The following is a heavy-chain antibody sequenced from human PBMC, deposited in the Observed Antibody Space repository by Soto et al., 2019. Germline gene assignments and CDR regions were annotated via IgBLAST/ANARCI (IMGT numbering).Heavy chain of an antibody. J-gene: IGHJ6*02. CDR1: GYTFTSYA. CDR3: ARDKHSNRPGYYYYYYGMDV. V-gene: IGHV1-3*01. Sequence: ASVKVSCKASGYTFTSYAMHWVRQAPGQRLEWMGWINAGNGNTKYSQKFQGRVTITRDTSASTAYIELSSLRSEDTAVYYCARDKHSNRPGYYYYYYGMDVWGQGTTVTVSS. D-gene: IGHD6-13*01. CDR2: INAGNGNT.